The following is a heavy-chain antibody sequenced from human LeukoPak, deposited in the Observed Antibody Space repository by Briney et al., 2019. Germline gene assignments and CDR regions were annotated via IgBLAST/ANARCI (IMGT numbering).Heavy chain of an antibody. CDR3: ARDRETYYYDSSGYAPDFDS. V-gene: IGHV3-48*03. Sequence: GGSLRLYCAASGFTFSNYEMNWVRQAPGKGLEWFSYISSSGSTIFYADSVKGRFTVSRDNARNSLYLQMNTLRAEDTAVYYCARDRETYYYDSSGYAPDFDSWGQGTLVTVSS. J-gene: IGHJ4*02. D-gene: IGHD3-22*01. CDR1: GFTFSNYE. CDR2: ISSSGSTI.